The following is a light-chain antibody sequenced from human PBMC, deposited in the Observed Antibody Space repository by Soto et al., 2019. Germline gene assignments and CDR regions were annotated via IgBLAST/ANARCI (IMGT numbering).Light chain of an antibody. V-gene: IGLV2-8*01. CDR2: DVI. CDR3: SSYAVTNSLV. Sequence: QSVLTQPPSASGSPGQSVTISCTGTSSDVGGYTSVSWYQHHPGKAPKLLIYDVIKRPSGVPDRFSGSKSGNTASLTVSGLQAEDEADYYCSSYAVTNSLVFGGGTKLTVL. J-gene: IGLJ2*01. CDR1: SSDVGGYTS.